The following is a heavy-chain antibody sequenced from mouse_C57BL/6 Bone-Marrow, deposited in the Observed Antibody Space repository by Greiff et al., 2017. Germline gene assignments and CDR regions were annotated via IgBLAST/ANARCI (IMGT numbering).Heavy chain of an antibody. CDR3: DLWLRRGYYFDY. J-gene: IGHJ2*01. D-gene: IGHD2-2*01. Sequence: QVQLQQPGAELVKPGASVKMSCKASGYTFTSYWITWVKQRPGQGLEWIGDIYPGSGSTNYNEKFQSKATLTVDKSSSTAYMQLSSLTSEDSAVXYCDLWLRRGYYFDYWGQGTTLTVSS. CDR2: IYPGSGST. CDR1: GYTFTSYW. V-gene: IGHV1-55*01.